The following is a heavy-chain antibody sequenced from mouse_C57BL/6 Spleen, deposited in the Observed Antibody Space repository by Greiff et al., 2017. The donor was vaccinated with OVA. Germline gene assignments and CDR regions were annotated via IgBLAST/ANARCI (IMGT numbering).Heavy chain of an antibody. CDR3: ARGGYSYAMDY. CDR1: GYSIPSAY. D-gene: IGHD2-3*01. J-gene: IGHJ4*01. V-gene: IGHV3-8*01. CDR2: ISYSGST. Sequence: EVKLQESGPGLAKPSQTLSLTCSVTGYSIPSAYWNWIRKFPGNKLEYMGYISYSGSTYYNPSLKSPISITLETSKNQYYLQLNSVTTEDTATYYCARGGYSYAMDYWGQGTSGTVAS.